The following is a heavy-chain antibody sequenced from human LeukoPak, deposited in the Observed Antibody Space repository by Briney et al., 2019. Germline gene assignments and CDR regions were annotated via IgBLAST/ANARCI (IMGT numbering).Heavy chain of an antibody. J-gene: IGHJ6*02. CDR1: GGSISSYY. CDR2: IYTSGST. Sequence: SETLSLTCTVSGGSISSYYWSWIRQPAGKGLERIGPIYTSGSTNYNPSLKSRVTMSVDTSKNQFSLKLSSVTAADTAVYYCARVPPRYYDILTGYYSHYYYGMDVWGQGTTVTVSS. V-gene: IGHV4-4*07. CDR3: ARVPPRYYDILTGYYSHYYYGMDV. D-gene: IGHD3-9*01.